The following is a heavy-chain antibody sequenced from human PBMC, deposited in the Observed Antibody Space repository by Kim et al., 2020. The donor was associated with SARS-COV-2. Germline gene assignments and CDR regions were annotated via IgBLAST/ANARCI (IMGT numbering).Heavy chain of an antibody. CDR2: ISGSGGST. CDR1: GFTFSSYA. D-gene: IGHD4-17*01. J-gene: IGHJ4*02. CDR3: AKVHTDYGDYYFDY. Sequence: GGSLRLSCAASGFTFSSYAMSWVRQAPGKGLEWVSAISGSGGSTYYADSVKGRFTISRDNSKNTLYLQMNRLRAEDTAVYYCAKVHTDYGDYYFDYWGQGTLVTVSS. V-gene: IGHV3-23*01.